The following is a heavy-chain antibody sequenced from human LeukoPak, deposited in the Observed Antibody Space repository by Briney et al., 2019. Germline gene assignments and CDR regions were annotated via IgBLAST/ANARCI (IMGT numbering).Heavy chain of an antibody. J-gene: IGHJ4*02. CDR3: ARDQYGSGSYQYYFDY. Sequence: SETLSLTCTVSGGSISSYYWGWIRQPPGKGLEWIGSIYYSGSTYYNPSLKSRVTISVDTSKNQFSLKLSSVTAADTAVYYCARDQYGSGSYQYYFDYWGQGTLVTVSS. CDR2: IYYSGST. CDR1: GGSISSYY. D-gene: IGHD3-10*01. V-gene: IGHV4-39*07.